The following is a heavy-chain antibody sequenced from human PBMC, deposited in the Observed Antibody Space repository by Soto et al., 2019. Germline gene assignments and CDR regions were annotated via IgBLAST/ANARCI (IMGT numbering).Heavy chain of an antibody. Sequence: EVQLVESGGGLVKPGGSLRLSCTATGFTFSNAWMNWVRQAPGKGLEWVGRIKSKTDGETTDYAAPVKGRFTISRDDSKNTLYLQMNSLKTEDTAVYYCITELPAANWGQGTLVTVSS. D-gene: IGHD2-2*01. CDR1: GFTFSNAW. CDR2: IKSKTDGETT. V-gene: IGHV3-15*07. CDR3: ITELPAAN. J-gene: IGHJ4*02.